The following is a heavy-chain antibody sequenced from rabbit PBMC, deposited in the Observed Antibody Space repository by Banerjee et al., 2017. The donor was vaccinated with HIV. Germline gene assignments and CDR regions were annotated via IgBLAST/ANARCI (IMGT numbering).Heavy chain of an antibody. CDR3: ARDRALGYEWGLDL. D-gene: IGHD3-1*01. CDR1: GIDFSNSYW. V-gene: IGHV1S40*01. CDR2: IYAGSGGGT. Sequence: QSLEESGGGLVKPGGTLTLTCKASGIDFSNSYWICWVRQAPGKGLEWIGCIYAGSGGGTHYASWAKGRFTISKTSSTTVTLQMTSLTDADTATYFCARDRALGYEWGLDLWGQGTLVTVS. J-gene: IGHJ6*01.